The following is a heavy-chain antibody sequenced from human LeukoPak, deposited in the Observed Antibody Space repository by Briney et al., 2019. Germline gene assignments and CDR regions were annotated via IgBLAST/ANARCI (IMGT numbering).Heavy chain of an antibody. J-gene: IGHJ4*02. Sequence: ASVKVSCKASGYTFTSYATNWVRQAPGQGLEWMGWISTNTGNPTYAQGFTGRFVFSLDTSVSTAYLQISSLKAEDTAVYYCAREIGYCSGGSCYMAFDYWGQGTLVTVSS. D-gene: IGHD2-15*01. CDR1: GYTFTSYA. CDR2: ISTNTGNP. CDR3: AREIGYCSGGSCYMAFDY. V-gene: IGHV7-4-1*02.